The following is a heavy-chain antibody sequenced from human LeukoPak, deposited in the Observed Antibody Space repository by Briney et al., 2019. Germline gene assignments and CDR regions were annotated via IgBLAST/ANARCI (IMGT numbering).Heavy chain of an antibody. CDR1: GYTFTNYG. V-gene: IGHV1-2*02. D-gene: IGHD6-19*01. CDR2: INPNSGGT. Sequence: ASVKVSCKASGYTFTNYGISWVRQAPGQGLEWMGWINPNSGGTNYAQKFQGRVTMTRDTSISTAYMELSRLRSDDTAVYYCARDVSSGWFDGYRFDYWGQGTLVTVSS. CDR3: ARDVSSGWFDGYRFDY. J-gene: IGHJ4*02.